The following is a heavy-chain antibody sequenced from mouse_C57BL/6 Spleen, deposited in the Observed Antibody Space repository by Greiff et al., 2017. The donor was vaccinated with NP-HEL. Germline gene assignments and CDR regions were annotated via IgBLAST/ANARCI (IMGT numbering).Heavy chain of an antibody. D-gene: IGHD1-1*01. CDR3: ARGAYGSDY. J-gene: IGHJ2*01. CDR2: IDPSDSYT. V-gene: IGHV1-50*01. Sequence: VQLQQPGAELVKPGASVKLSCKASGYTFTSYWMQWVKQRPGQGLEWIGEIDPSDSYTNYNQKFKGKATLTVDKSSSTAYMQLSSLTSEDSAVYYCARGAYGSDYWGQGTTLTVSS. CDR1: GYTFTSYW.